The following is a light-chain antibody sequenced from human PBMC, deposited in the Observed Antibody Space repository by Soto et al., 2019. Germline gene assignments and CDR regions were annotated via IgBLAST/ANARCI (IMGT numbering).Light chain of an antibody. CDR2: DVP. CDR3: TSSAGSSITVV. Sequence: QSALTQPPSAPGSPGQSVTISCAGASSDVGKYNFVSWYQQHPGKAPKLMIYDVPERPSGVPDRFSGSKSGNTASLTVSGRQAEDEADYYCTSSAGSSITVVFGGGTKLTVL. V-gene: IGLV2-8*01. J-gene: IGLJ2*01. CDR1: SSDVGKYNF.